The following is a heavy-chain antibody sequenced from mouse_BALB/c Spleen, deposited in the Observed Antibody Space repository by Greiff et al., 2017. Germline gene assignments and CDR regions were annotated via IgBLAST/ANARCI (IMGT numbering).Heavy chain of an antibody. CDR3: ARVYYRYDPYYFDY. J-gene: IGHJ2*01. CDR1: GYSITSGYY. D-gene: IGHD2-14*01. V-gene: IGHV3-6*02. CDR2: ISYDGSN. Sequence: EVKLMESGPGLVKPSQSLSLTCSVTGYSITSGYYWNWIRQFPGNKLEWMGYISYDGSNNYNPSLKNRISITRDTSKNQFFLKLNSVTTEDTATYYCARVYYRYDPYYFDYWGQGTTLTVSS.